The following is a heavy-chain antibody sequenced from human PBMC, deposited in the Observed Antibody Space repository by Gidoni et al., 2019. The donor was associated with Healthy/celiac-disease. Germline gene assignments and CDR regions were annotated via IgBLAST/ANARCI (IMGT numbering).Heavy chain of an antibody. CDR3: ARWTGPAALYYYYGMDV. CDR2: ISSSSSYI. V-gene: IGHV3-21*01. Sequence: EVQLVESGGGLVKPGGSLRLSCAASGFTFSSYSMNWVRQAPGKGLDWVSSISSSSSYIYSADSVKGRFTISRDNAKNSLYLQMNSLRAEATAVYYCARWTGPAALYYYYGMDVWGQGTTVTVSS. D-gene: IGHD2-2*01. CDR1: GFTFSSYS. J-gene: IGHJ6*02.